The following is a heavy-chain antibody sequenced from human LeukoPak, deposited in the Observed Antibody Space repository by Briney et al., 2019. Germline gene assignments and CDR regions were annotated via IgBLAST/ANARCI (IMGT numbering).Heavy chain of an antibody. CDR1: GFTFSSYA. CDR3: AKDPDIVVVPAAIWFDP. CDR2: ISGSGGST. J-gene: IGHJ5*02. D-gene: IGHD2-2*01. V-gene: IGHV3-23*01. Sequence: GGSLRLSCAASGFTFSSYAMSWVRQAPGKGLERVSAISGSGGSTYYADSVKGRFTISRDNSKNTLYLQMNSLRAEDTAVYYCAKDPDIVVVPAAIWFDPWGQGTLVTVSS.